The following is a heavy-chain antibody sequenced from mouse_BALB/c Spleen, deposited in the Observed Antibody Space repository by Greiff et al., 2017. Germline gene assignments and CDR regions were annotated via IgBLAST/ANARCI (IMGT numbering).Heavy chain of an antibody. CDR2: ISYSGST. CDR3: ARHNGNYVDD. V-gene: IGHV3-2*02. D-gene: IGHD2-1*01. Sequence: EVQGVESGPGLVKPSQSLSLTCTVTGYSITSDYAWNWIRQFPGNKLEWMGYISYSGSTSYNPSLKSRISITRDTSKNQFFLQLNSVTTEDTATYYCARHNGNYVDDWGQGTTLTVTS. J-gene: IGHJ2*01. CDR1: GYSITSDYA.